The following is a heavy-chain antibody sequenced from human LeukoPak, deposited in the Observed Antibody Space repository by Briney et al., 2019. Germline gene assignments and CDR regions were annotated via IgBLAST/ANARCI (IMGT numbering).Heavy chain of an antibody. CDR1: GFTFSDHY. J-gene: IGHJ4*02. V-gene: IGHV3-72*01. CDR2: TRNKANSYTT. Sequence: GGSLRLSCAASGFTFSDHYMDWVRQAPGKGLEWVGRTRNKANSYTTEYAASVKGRFTISRDDSKNSLYLQMNSLKTEDTAVYYCARAGILPDRRLDYWGRGTLVTVSS. CDR3: ARAGILPDRRLDY. D-gene: IGHD2-15*01.